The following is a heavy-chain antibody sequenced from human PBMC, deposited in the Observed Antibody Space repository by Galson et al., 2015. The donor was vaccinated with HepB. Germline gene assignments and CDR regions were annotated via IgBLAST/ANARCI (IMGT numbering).Heavy chain of an antibody. D-gene: IGHD2-8*01. J-gene: IGHJ4*02. Sequence: SLRLSCAASGFTFSGSAMHWVRQASGKGLEWVGRIRSKANSYATAYAASVKGRFTISRDDSKNTAYLQMNSLKTEDTAVYYCTSYWGVEKYGVFDYWGQGTLVTVSS. V-gene: IGHV3-73*01. CDR2: IRSKANSYAT. CDR1: GFTFSGSA. CDR3: TSYWGVEKYGVFDY.